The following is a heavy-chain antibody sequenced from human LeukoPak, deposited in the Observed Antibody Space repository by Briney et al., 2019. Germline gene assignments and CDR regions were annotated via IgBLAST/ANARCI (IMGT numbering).Heavy chain of an antibody. V-gene: IGHV1-2*02. CDR3: ARREQGYYDFWSGPFDY. CDR1: GYTFTGYY. J-gene: IGHJ4*02. Sequence: ASVKVSCKASGYTFTGYYMHWVRQAPGQGLEWMGWINPNSGGTNYAQKFQGRVTMTRDTSISTAYMELSRLRSDDTAVYYCARREQGYYDFWSGPFDYWGQGTLVTVSS. CDR2: INPNSGGT. D-gene: IGHD3-3*01.